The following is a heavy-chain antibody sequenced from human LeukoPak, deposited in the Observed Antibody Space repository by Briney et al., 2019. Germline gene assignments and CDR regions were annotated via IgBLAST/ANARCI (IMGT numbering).Heavy chain of an antibody. V-gene: IGHV3-7*03. CDR3: ARDGKGLYGDPPDY. CDR1: GFTFSSYW. Sequence: GGSLRLSCAVSGFTFSSYWMSWVRQAPGKGLEWVANIKQDGSEKYYVDSVKGRFTISRDNAKNSLYLQMNSLRAEDTAVYYCARDGKGLYGDPPDYWGQGTLVTVSS. CDR2: IKQDGSEK. D-gene: IGHD4-17*01. J-gene: IGHJ4*02.